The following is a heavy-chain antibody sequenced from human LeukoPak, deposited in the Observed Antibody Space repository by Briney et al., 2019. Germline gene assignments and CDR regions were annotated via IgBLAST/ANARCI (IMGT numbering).Heavy chain of an antibody. CDR2: TYPADSDT. Sequence: GESLKISCTGSGYSFTNYWSVWVRQMPGKGLEWMGITYPADSDTIYNPSFQGHGTISADKSINTAYLQWSSLKASDTAIYYCTRLYGQQLAPLFDYWGQGTLVTVSS. D-gene: IGHD6-13*01. V-gene: IGHV5-51*01. CDR1: GYSFTNYW. J-gene: IGHJ4*02. CDR3: TRLYGQQLAPLFDY.